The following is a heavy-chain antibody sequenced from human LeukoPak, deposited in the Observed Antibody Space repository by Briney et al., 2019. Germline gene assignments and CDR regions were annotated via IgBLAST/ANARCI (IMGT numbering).Heavy chain of an antibody. Sequence: GASVKVSCKASGYTFTSYDINWVRQATGQGLEWMGWMNPNSGNTGYAQKFQGGVTMTRNTSISTAYMGLSSLRSEDTAVYYCARGVTGTTSGWFDPWGQGTLVTVSS. CDR3: ARGVTGTTSGWFDP. J-gene: IGHJ5*02. D-gene: IGHD1-1*01. CDR1: GYTFTSYD. CDR2: MNPNSGNT. V-gene: IGHV1-8*01.